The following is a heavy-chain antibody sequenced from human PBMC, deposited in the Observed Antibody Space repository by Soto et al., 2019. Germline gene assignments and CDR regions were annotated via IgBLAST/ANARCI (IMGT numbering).Heavy chain of an antibody. CDR2: IIPILGIA. CDR1: GGTFSSYT. D-gene: IGHD6-6*01. V-gene: IGHV1-69*02. J-gene: IGHJ6*03. CDR3: ASQTLSIAAPTDLYYYYYYMDV. Sequence: ASVKVSCKASGGTFSSYTISWVRQAPGQGLEWMGRIIPILGIANYAQKFQGRVTITADKSTSTAYMELSSLRSEDTAVYYCASQTLSIAAPTDLYYYYYYMDVWGKGTTVTVSS.